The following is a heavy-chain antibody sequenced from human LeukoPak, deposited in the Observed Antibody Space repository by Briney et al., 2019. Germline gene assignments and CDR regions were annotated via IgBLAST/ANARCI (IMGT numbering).Heavy chain of an antibody. Sequence: ASVKVSCKVSGYALTELSMHWVRQAPGKGLEWMGGFDPEDGETIYAQKFQGRVTMTEGTSTDTAYMGLSSLRSEDTAVYYCATAIPDPLQLWFIFDYWGQGTLVTVSS. V-gene: IGHV1-24*01. CDR1: GYALTELS. CDR3: ATAIPDPLQLWFIFDY. D-gene: IGHD5-18*01. J-gene: IGHJ4*02. CDR2: FDPEDGET.